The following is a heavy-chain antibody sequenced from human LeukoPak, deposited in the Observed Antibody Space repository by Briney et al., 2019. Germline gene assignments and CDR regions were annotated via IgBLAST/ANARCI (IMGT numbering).Heavy chain of an antibody. J-gene: IGHJ4*02. Sequence: GGSLRLSCTASGFTFSNYGMHWVRQAPGKGLEWVAFIRYDGFYKYYADSVKGRFTISRDNSRNTLYLEMNSLTAEDTAAYYCAKAPRIAVASVLDYWGQGTLVSVSS. CDR2: IRYDGFYK. D-gene: IGHD6-13*01. CDR3: AKAPRIAVASVLDY. CDR1: GFTFSNYG. V-gene: IGHV3-30*02.